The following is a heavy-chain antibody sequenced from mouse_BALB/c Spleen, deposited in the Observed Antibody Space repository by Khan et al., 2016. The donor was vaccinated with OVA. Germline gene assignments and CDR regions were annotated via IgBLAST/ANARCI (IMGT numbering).Heavy chain of an antibody. CDR1: GFTFSGFG. CDR2: ISSGRSTI. V-gene: IGHV5-17*02. D-gene: IGHD2-3*01. J-gene: IGHJ2*01. CDR3: ARTGYYYFDY. Sequence: EVELVESGGGLVQPGGSRKLSCAASGFTFSGFGMHWVRQAPEKGLEWVAYISSGRSTIYYADTVKGRFTISRDNPKNTLFLQMASLRSEDTAMYYCARTGYYYFDYWGQGTTLTVSS.